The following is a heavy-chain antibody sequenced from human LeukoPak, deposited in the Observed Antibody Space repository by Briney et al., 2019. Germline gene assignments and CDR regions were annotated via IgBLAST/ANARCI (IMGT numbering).Heavy chain of an antibody. Sequence: GGSLRLSCAASGFTFDDYGMSWVRQAPGKGLEWVSGINWNGGSTGYEDSVKGRFTISRDNAKNSLYLQMNSLRAEDTALYYCARVGSSGYYYASFDYWGQGTLVTVSS. CDR2: INWNGGST. CDR3: ARVGSSGYYYASFDY. D-gene: IGHD3-22*01. V-gene: IGHV3-20*04. J-gene: IGHJ4*02. CDR1: GFTFDDYG.